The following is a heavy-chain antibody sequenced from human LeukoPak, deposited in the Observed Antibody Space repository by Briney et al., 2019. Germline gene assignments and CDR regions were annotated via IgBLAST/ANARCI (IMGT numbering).Heavy chain of an antibody. CDR1: GYSFTSYW. CDR3: ARRSSGWYYFDY. Sequence: GESLKISCKSSGYSFTSYWIGWVRQMPGKGLEWMGIIYPGDANTRYSTSFQGQVTISADKSISTAYLQWSSLKASDTAMYYCARRSSGWYYFDYWGQGTLVTVSS. J-gene: IGHJ4*02. CDR2: IYPGDANT. V-gene: IGHV5-51*01. D-gene: IGHD6-19*01.